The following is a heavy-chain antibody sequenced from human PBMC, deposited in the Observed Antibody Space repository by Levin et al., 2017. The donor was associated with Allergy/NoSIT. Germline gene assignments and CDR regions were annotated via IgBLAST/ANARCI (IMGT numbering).Heavy chain of an antibody. J-gene: IGHJ5*02. V-gene: IGHV3-9*01. CDR1: GFTFDDYA. CDR2: ISWNSGSI. CDR3: AKDIAAAGYNWFDP. D-gene: IGHD6-13*01. Sequence: SLKISCAASGFTFDDYAMHWVRQAPGKGLEWVSGISWNSGSIGYADSVKGRFTISRDNAKNSLYLQMNSLRAEDTALYYCAKDIAAAGYNWFDPWGQGTLVTVSS.